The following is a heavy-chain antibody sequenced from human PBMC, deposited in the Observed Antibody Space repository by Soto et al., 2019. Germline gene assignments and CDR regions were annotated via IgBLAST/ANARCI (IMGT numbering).Heavy chain of an antibody. J-gene: IGHJ4*02. D-gene: IGHD2-8*01. V-gene: IGHV1-2*02. CDR2: INPNSGGT. CDR3: ARDLRRLRGTLTNSDY. CDR1: GYTFTGYY. Sequence: GASVKVSCKASGYTFTGYYMHWVRQAPGQGLEWMGWINPNSGGTNYAQKFQGRVTMTRDTSISTAYMELSRLRSDDTAVYYCARDLRRLRGTLTNSDYWGQGTLVTVSS.